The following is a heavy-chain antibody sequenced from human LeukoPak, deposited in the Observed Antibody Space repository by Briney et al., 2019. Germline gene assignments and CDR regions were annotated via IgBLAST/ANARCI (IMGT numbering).Heavy chain of an antibody. Sequence: GGSLRLPCAASGFTFSSYAMHWVRQAPGKGLEWVAVISYDGSNKYYADSVKGRFTISRDNSKNTLYLQMNSLRAEDTAVYYCARGVGILYYFDYWGQGTLVTVSS. CDR2: ISYDGSNK. J-gene: IGHJ4*02. CDR3: ARGVGILYYFDY. D-gene: IGHD5-18*01. V-gene: IGHV3-30-3*01. CDR1: GFTFSSYA.